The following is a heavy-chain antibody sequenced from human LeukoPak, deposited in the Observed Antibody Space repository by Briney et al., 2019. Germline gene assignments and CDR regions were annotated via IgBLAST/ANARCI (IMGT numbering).Heavy chain of an antibody. CDR1: GFTFNSYA. V-gene: IGHV3-30-3*01. D-gene: IGHD5-12*01. CDR3: ARGGSGSYYYYYYYMDV. CDR2: ISYDGSNK. Sequence: GRSLRLSRAASGFTFNSYAMHWVRQAPGKGLEWVAVISYDGSNKYYADSVKGRFTISRDNSKNTLYLQMNSLRAEDTAVYYCARGGSGSYYYYYYYMDVWGKGTTVTVSS. J-gene: IGHJ6*03.